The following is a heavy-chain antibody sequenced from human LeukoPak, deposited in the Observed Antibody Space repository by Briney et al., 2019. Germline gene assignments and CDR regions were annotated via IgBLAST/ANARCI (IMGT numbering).Heavy chain of an antibody. D-gene: IGHD3-3*01. V-gene: IGHV3-23*01. CDR2: IVGRGRST. CDR1: GFTFSSYA. CDR3: AKELAIFGVVAVYYFDY. J-gene: IGHJ4*02. Sequence: GGSLRLSCAASGFTFSSYAMSCVREAPGGGLEWVSGIVGRGRSTYYADSVKGRFAISRDHSEDMLYVQMNSLSADDRVLYYCAKELAIFGVVAVYYFDYWGQGTLVTVSS.